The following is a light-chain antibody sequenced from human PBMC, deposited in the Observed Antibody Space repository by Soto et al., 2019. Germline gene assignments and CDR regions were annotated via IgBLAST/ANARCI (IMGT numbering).Light chain of an antibody. CDR3: MQALQTPST. J-gene: IGKJ2*01. V-gene: IGKV2-28*01. Sequence: DMVLTQSPLSLPVTPGESASISCRSSQSLLHSSGNNFLDWYLQKPGQSPQLLIYLGSQRASGVPDKFSGSGSGADFTLKISKVEADDVGIYYCMQALQTPSTFGQGTKLELK. CDR1: QSLLHSSGNNF. CDR2: LGS.